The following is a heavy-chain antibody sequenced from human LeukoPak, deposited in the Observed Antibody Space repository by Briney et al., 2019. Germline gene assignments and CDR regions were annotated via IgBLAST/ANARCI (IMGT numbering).Heavy chain of an antibody. CDR2: FYYSGST. Sequence: KPSETLSLTCTVSGGSIRSYYWSWIRQPPGKGLEWIGYFYYSGSTNYNPSLKSRVTISLDTSKKQLSPKLSSVAAADTAVYYCAKGWTLWFGELLPFDYWGQGTLVTVSS. CDR3: AKGWTLWFGELLPFDY. J-gene: IGHJ4*02. D-gene: IGHD3-10*01. V-gene: IGHV4-59*12. CDR1: GGSIRSYY.